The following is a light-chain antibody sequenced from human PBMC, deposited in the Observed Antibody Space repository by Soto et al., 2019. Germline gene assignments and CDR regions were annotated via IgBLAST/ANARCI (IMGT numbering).Light chain of an antibody. V-gene: IGLV1-44*01. J-gene: IGLJ3*02. Sequence: QSVLTQPPSASGTPGQRVTISCSGSNSNIGRNTVNWYQQFPGAAPNLLIHSDNQRPSGVPDRFSGSRSATSASLAISGLQSEDEAAYYCAAWDESPNVPVFGGGTKLTVL. CDR3: AAWDESPNVPV. CDR1: NSNIGRNT. CDR2: SDN.